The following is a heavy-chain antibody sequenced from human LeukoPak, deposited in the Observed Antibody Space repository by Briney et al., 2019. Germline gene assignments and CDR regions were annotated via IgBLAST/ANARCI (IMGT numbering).Heavy chain of an antibody. CDR1: GGSISSYY. CDR2: IYYSGST. CDR3: ARHISFLYTAMVGDFDI. D-gene: IGHD5-18*01. J-gene: IGHJ3*02. V-gene: IGHV4-59*08. Sequence: PSETLSLTCTVSGGSISSYYWSWIRQPPGKGLEWVGYIYYSGSTNYNPSLKSRVTISVDTSTNQFSLKLSSVTAADTAVYYCARHISFLYTAMVGDFDIWGQGTMVTVSS.